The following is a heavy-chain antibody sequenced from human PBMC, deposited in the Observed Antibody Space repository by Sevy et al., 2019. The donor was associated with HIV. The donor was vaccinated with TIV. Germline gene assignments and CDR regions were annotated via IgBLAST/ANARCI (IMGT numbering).Heavy chain of an antibody. CDR1: GFTISSSA. J-gene: IGHJ4*01. D-gene: IGHD3-3*01. V-gene: IGHV3-23*01. CDR2: IHGGDDTT. CDR3: AKDILGWAFDY. Sequence: GGSLRLSCAASGFTISSSAMIWVRQAPGKGLEWVAAIHGGDDTTHYGDSVKGRFTISRDSFKNILYLQMDSLRVEDTAVYYCAKDILGWAFDYWGHGTLVTVSS.